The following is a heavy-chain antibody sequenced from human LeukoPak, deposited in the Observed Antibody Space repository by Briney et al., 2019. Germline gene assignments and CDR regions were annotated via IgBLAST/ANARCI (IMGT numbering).Heavy chain of an antibody. D-gene: IGHD6-19*01. CDR1: GFTFSSYG. Sequence: PGRSLRLSCAASGFTFSSYGMHWVRQAPGKGLEWVAVISYDGSNKYYADSVKGRFTISRDNSKNTLYLQMNSLRAEDTAVYYCAKDRIAVAFDYWGQGTLVTVSS. V-gene: IGHV3-30*18. J-gene: IGHJ4*02. CDR3: AKDRIAVAFDY. CDR2: ISYDGSNK.